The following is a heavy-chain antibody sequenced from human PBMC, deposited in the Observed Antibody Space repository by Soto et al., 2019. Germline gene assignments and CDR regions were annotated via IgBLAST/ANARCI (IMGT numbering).Heavy chain of an antibody. CDR3: ARGDRGGSGSPASYYYSGLDV. V-gene: IGHV3-48*01. Sequence: EVQLVESGGGLVQPGGSLRLSCAASGFIFTSYSMNWVRQAPGKGLEWLSYIRIDSNHIGYADSVRGRFTISSDNSNNALFLQMNSLRIEDTALYYCARGDRGGSGSPASYYYSGLDVWGQGTTVTVS. D-gene: IGHD3-10*01. J-gene: IGHJ6*02. CDR1: GFIFTSYS. CDR2: IRIDSNHI.